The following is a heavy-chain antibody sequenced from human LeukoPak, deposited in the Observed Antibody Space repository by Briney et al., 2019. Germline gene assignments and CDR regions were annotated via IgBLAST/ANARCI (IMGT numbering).Heavy chain of an antibody. CDR3: ARDPRLPAAPDY. CDR1: GFTFSDYY. V-gene: IGHV3-11*01. D-gene: IGHD2-2*01. J-gene: IGHJ4*02. Sequence: KPGGPLRLSCAASGFTFSDYYMSWIRQAPGKGLEWVSYISSSGSTIYYADSVKGRFTISRDNAKNSLYLQMNSLRAEDTAVYYCARDPRLPAAPDYWGQGTLVTVSS. CDR2: ISSSGSTI.